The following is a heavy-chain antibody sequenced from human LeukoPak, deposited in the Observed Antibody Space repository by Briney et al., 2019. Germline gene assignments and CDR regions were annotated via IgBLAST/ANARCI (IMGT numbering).Heavy chain of an antibody. Sequence: GGSLRLSCAASGFTFSSYWMSWVRQAPGKGLEWVANIKQDGSEKYYVDSVKGRFTISRDNAKNSLFLEMNSLTADDTAVYFCASSHDSSGNDWGQGTLVTVSS. D-gene: IGHD3-22*01. J-gene: IGHJ4*02. CDR3: ASSHDSSGND. V-gene: IGHV3-7*01. CDR1: GFTFSSYW. CDR2: IKQDGSEK.